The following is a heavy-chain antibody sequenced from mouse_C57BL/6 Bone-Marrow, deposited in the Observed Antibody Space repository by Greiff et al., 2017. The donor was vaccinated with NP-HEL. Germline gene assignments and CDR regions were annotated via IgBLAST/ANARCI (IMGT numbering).Heavy chain of an antibody. V-gene: IGHV1-81*01. CDR3: AREGIYDGYDVAY. Sequence: QVQLQQSGAELARPGASVKLSCKASGYTFTSSGISWVKQRTGQGLEWIGEIYPRSGNTYYNEKLKGKATLTADNSSSTAYMELRSRTSEDSAVYFYAREGIYDGYDVAYWGQGTLVTVSA. J-gene: IGHJ3*01. CDR1: GYTFTSSG. CDR2: IYPRSGNT. D-gene: IGHD2-3*01.